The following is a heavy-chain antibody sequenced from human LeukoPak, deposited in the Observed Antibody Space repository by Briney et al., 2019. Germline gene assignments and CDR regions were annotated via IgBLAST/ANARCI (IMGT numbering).Heavy chain of an antibody. J-gene: IGHJ6*03. V-gene: IGHV3-9*03. CDR3: AKGGGGTNYYYMDV. CDR2: ISWNSGSI. Sequence: GRSLRLSCAASGFTFDDYAMHWVRQAPGKGLEWASGISWNSGSIGYADSVKGRFTISRDNAKNSLYLQMNSLRAEDMALYYCAKGGGGTNYYYMDVWGKGTTVTVSS. CDR1: GFTFDDYA. D-gene: IGHD1-1*01.